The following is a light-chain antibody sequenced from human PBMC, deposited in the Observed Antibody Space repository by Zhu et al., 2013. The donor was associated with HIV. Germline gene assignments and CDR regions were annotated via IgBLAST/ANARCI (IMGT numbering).Light chain of an antibody. Sequence: DIQMTQSPSSLSASVGDRVTVTCRASQGISTYLAWFQQKPGKAPKSLIYAASNLQSGVPSRFSGSASGTEFTLTISSLQPEDFATYYCLQHISYPWTFGQGTKVEIK. CDR3: LQHISYPWT. V-gene: IGKV1-16*01. CDR1: QGISTY. CDR2: AAS. J-gene: IGKJ1*01.